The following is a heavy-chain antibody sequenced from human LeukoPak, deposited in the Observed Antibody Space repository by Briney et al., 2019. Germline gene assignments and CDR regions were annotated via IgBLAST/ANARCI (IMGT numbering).Heavy chain of an antibody. D-gene: IGHD5-12*01. CDR3: AMERGYSGYDPVDY. J-gene: IGHJ4*02. CDR1: GFTFSSYA. Sequence: GGSLRLSCAASGFTFSSYAMSWVRQAPAKGLEWVSAISGSGGSSYYADSVKGRFTISRDNSKSTLYLQMNSLRAEDTAVYYCAMERGYSGYDPVDYWGQGTLVTVSS. V-gene: IGHV3-23*01. CDR2: ISGSGGSS.